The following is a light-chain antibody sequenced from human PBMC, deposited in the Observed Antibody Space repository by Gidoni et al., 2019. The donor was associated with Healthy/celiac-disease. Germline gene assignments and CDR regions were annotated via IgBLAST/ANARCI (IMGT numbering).Light chain of an antibody. V-gene: IGKV1-9*01. CDR1: QSISSY. Sequence: DIQLTQSPSFLSASVGDRVTITCRASQSISSYLAWYQQKPEKAPKLLIYAASTLQSGVPSRFSGSGSGTEFTLTISSLQPEDFATYYCQQLNSYPPFTFGPGTKVDIK. J-gene: IGKJ3*01. CDR3: QQLNSYPPFT. CDR2: AAS.